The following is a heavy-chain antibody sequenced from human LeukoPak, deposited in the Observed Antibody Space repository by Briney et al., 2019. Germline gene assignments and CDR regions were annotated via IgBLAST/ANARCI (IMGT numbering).Heavy chain of an antibody. CDR2: IYAGDSDT. J-gene: IGHJ6*04. CDR3: ARSGFARGMDV. V-gene: IGHV5-51*01. CDR1: GYRFTNFW. D-gene: IGHD3-10*01. Sequence: ISCKASGYRFTNFWIAWGRQMPGKGLEWMGIIYAGDSDTRYSPSLQGQVTMSVDKSSSTAYLQWTSLKASDTAMYYCARSGFARGMDVWGKGTTVTVAS.